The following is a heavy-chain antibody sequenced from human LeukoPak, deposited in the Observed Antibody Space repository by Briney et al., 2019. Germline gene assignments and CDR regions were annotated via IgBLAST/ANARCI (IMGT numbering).Heavy chain of an antibody. Sequence: ASVKVSCKASGYTFTDYYMHWVRQAPGQGLEWMGWINLNSGGTNYAQKFQGRVTMTRDTSISTAYMELSSLRSDDTAVYSCTRGRPSPGDYWGQGTLVTVSS. V-gene: IGHV1-2*02. CDR3: TRGRPSPGDY. D-gene: IGHD6-6*01. J-gene: IGHJ4*02. CDR1: GYTFTDYY. CDR2: INLNSGGT.